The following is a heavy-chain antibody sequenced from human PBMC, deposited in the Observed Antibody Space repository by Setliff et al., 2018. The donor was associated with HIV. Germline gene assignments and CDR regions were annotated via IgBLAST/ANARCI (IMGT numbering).Heavy chain of an antibody. D-gene: IGHD2-21*02. Sequence: SGGSMSSSNWWSWVRQSPGKGLEWIGEIYYSGNTNYNPSLKSRVTISVDKSKSQFSLRLTSVTAADTAVYFCAGEVVTPHYYYYMDVWGKGTTVTVSS. V-gene: IGHV4-4*01. J-gene: IGHJ6*03. CDR3: AGEVVTPHYYYYMDV. CDR2: IYYSGNT. CDR1: GGSMSSSNW.